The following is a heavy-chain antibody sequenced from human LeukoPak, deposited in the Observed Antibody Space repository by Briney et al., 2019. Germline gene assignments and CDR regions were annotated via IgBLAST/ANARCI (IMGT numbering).Heavy chain of an antibody. J-gene: IGHJ4*02. CDR3: ASGVGATTGFFDY. CDR2: ISYDGSNT. Sequence: GGSLRLSCAASGFTFSNYGMHWVRQAPGKGLEWVAVISYDGSNTYYADSVKGRFTISRDNSKNTLYLQMNSLRAEDTAVYYCASGVGATTGFFDYWGQGTLVTVSS. D-gene: IGHD1-26*01. V-gene: IGHV3-30*03. CDR1: GFTFSNYG.